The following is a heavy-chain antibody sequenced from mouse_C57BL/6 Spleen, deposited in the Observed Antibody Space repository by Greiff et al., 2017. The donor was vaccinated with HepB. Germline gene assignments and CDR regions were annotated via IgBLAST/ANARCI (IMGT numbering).Heavy chain of an antibody. CDR3: ARERNYGRSGGIVLDV. V-gene: IGHV1-55*01. Sequence: QVQLQQPGAELVKPGASVKMSCKASGYTFTSYWITWVKQRPGQGLEWIGDIYPGSGSTNYNEKFKSKATLTVDTSSSTAYMQLSSLTSEDSAVYYCARERNYGRSGGIVLDVWGTGTTVTVS. CDR1: GYTFTSYW. CDR2: IYPGSGST. J-gene: IGHJ1*03. D-gene: IGHD1-1*01.